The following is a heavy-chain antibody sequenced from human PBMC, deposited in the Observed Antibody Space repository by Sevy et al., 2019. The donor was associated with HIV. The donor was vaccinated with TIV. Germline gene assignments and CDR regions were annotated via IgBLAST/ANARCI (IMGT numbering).Heavy chain of an antibody. D-gene: IGHD6-6*01. J-gene: IGHJ4*03. V-gene: IGHV3-23*01. Sequence: GGSLRLSCAASGFTFSNYAMSWVRQAPGKGLEWVSSIRINGGNTYYADSVKGRFNMSRDNSKNTLYLQMNSLRAEDTAVYYGATDAWRSLVNWGRGTVVTVSS. CDR3: ATDAWRSLVN. CDR1: GFTFSNYA. CDR2: IRINGGNT.